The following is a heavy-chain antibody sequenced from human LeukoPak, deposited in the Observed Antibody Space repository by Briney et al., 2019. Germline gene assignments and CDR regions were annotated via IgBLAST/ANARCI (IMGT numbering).Heavy chain of an antibody. J-gene: IGHJ6*02. Sequence: PSETLSLTCTVSGGSISSSSYYWGWIRQPPGKALEWIGSIYYSGSTYYNPSLKSRVTISVDTSKNQFSLKLSSVTAADTAVYYCASGYYYDSSGLHYYYGMDVWGQGTTVTVSS. V-gene: IGHV4-39*07. D-gene: IGHD3-22*01. CDR1: GGSISSSSYY. CDR2: IYYSGST. CDR3: ASGYYYDSSGLHYYYGMDV.